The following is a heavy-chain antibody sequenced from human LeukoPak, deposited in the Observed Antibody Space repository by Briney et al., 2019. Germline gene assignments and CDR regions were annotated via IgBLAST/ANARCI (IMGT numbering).Heavy chain of an antibody. V-gene: IGHV3-64D*06. J-gene: IGHJ5*02. D-gene: IGHD4-17*01. CDR2: ISSNGGST. CDR3: VKGGYDYGDPPIDP. Sequence: GGSLRLSCSASGFTFSSYAMHWVRKAPGKGLEYVSAISSNGGSTYYADSVKGRFTISRDNSKNTLYLQMSSLRAEDTAVYYCVKGGYDYGDPPIDPWGQGTLVTVSS. CDR1: GFTFSSYA.